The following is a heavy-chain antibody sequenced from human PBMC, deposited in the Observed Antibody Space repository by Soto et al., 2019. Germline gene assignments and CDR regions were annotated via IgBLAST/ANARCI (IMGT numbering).Heavy chain of an antibody. V-gene: IGHV3-21*01. J-gene: IGHJ6*02. Sequence: EVQLVESGGGQVKPGGSLRLSCAASGFSLRSYSINWVRQAPGKGLEWVSSISSSSGYIYYGDSVRGRFTISRDNTKNSLYLQMNTLRAEDTAVYFCARGGDFPNWNYPMDVWGQGTTVTVSS. CDR2: ISSSSGYI. D-gene: IGHD1-1*01. CDR3: ARGGDFPNWNYPMDV. CDR1: GFSLRSYS.